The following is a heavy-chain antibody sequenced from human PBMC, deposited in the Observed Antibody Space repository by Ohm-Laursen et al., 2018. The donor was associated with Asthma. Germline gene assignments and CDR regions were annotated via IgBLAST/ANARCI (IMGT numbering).Heavy chain of an antibody. CDR2: INPNSGGT. D-gene: IGHD1-26*01. Sequence: GSSVKVSCKVSGYTLTGYYMHWVRQAPGQGLEWMGRINPNSGGTNYAQKFQGRVTMTRDTSISTAYMELSRLRSDDTAVYYCARALKVGAKDWFDPWGQGTLVTVSS. CDR1: GYTLTGYY. CDR3: ARALKVGAKDWFDP. V-gene: IGHV1-2*06. J-gene: IGHJ5*02.